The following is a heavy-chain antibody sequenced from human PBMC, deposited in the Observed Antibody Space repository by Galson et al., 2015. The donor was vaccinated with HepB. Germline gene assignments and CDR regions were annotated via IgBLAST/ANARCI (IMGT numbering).Heavy chain of an antibody. Sequence: SLRLSCAASGSTFSSYAMSWVRQAPGKGLEWVSAISGSGGSTYYADSVKGRFTISRDNSKNTLYLQMNSLRAEDTAVYYCAKEGPYYYGSGSYYSNHAYYMDVWGKGTTVTVSS. CDR3: AKEGPYYYGSGSYYSNHAYYMDV. CDR2: ISGSGGST. J-gene: IGHJ6*03. V-gene: IGHV3-23*01. D-gene: IGHD3-10*01. CDR1: GSTFSSYA.